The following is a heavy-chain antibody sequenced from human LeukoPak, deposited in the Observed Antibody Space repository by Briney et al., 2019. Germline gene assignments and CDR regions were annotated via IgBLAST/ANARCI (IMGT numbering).Heavy chain of an antibody. CDR3: ARDLGDYPLDY. V-gene: IGHV3-20*04. CDR2: INWNGDNT. D-gene: IGHD4-11*01. CDR1: GFTFDDYG. J-gene: IGHJ4*02. Sequence: PGGSLRLSCAASGFTFDDYGMSWVRQAPGKGLEWVSNINWNGDNTDYADSVKGRFTISRDNAKTSLYLQMNSLRAEDTAWYYCARDLGDYPLDYWGQGTLVTVSS.